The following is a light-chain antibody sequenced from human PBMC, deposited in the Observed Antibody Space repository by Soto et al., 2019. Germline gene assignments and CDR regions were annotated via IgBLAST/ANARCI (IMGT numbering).Light chain of an antibody. CDR1: QDIRNY. V-gene: IGKV1-33*01. CDR2: DAS. CDR3: QQYDSLPIT. J-gene: IGKJ5*01. Sequence: DIPMTQYPSSLSASVGDRVTITCQASQDIRNYLNWYQQKAGKAPKLLIYDASNLERGVPSRFSGSGSGTDFTLTISSLQPEDIAIYYCQQYDSLPITFGQGTRLEIK.